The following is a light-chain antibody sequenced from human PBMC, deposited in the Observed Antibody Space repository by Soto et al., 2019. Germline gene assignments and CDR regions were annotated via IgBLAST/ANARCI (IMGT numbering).Light chain of an antibody. CDR2: AAS. CDR3: QQSYSTPLT. CDR1: QSISSY. J-gene: IGKJ4*01. Sequence: DIQMTQSPSSLSASVGDRVTITCRASQSISSYLNWYQQKPGKAPKLLIYAASSLQSGVPSRFSGSGSGTAFTLTISSLQPEDFATDYCQQSYSTPLTFGGRNTVAIK. V-gene: IGKV1-39*01.